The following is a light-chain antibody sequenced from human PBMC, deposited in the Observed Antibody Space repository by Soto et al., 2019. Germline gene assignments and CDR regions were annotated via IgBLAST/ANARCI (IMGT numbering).Light chain of an antibody. CDR1: SGHRSYI. CDR3: EIRDTDPWV. CDR2: LDSYGTY. Sequence: QSVLTQSSSASASLGSSVNLTCTLSSGHRSYIIGWHQQQPNKAPRYLMRLDSYGTYNSVSEFPDRFIGSSSVADRFLTISYIQFEDEADYFCEIRDTDPWVFGGGTKLTV. J-gene: IGLJ3*02. V-gene: IGLV4-60*02.